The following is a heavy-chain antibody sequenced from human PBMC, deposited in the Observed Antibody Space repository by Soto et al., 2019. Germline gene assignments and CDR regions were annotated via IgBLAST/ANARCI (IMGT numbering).Heavy chain of an antibody. CDR3: ARPRGVARAVWYFDL. J-gene: IGHJ2*01. CDR2: VYHSAKT. CDR1: GDYVTSHY. D-gene: IGHD2-8*01. Sequence: QVQLQESGPGLVKPSETLSLTCTVSGDYVTSHYWSWIRQPPGKGLEWIGYVYHSAKTDSSPSLKSRVTISMDTSKNQISLSLTSVTAADTAVYYCARPRGVARAVWYFDLWGRGTLVTVSS. V-gene: IGHV4-59*08.